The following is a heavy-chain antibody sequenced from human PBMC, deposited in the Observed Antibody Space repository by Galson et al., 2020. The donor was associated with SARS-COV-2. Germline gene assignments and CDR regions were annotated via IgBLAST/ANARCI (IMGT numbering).Heavy chain of an antibody. CDR1: GFTFFSYA. J-gene: IGHJ3*02. Sequence: GGSLRLSCAASGFTFFSYAINWVRQAPGKGLEWVAVISYDGSEKYYGDSVKGRFTISRDNSRNTLYLQVDSLRPEDTAVYYWARSGPSLAGTMGAFDIWGQGTMVTVSS. D-gene: IGHD6-19*01. V-gene: IGHV3-30*04. CDR2: ISYDGSEK. CDR3: ARSGPSLAGTMGAFDI.